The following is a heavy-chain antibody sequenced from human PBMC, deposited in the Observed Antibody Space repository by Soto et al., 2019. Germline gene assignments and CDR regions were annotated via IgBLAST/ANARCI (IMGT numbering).Heavy chain of an antibody. CDR2: IYYSGST. CDR3: ARDRPYYDILTGPSGFDP. J-gene: IGHJ5*02. V-gene: IGHV4-30-4*01. Sequence: KASETLSLTCTVSGGSISSGDYYWSWIRQPPGKGLEWIGYIYYSGSTYYNPSLKSRVTISVDTSKNQFSLKLSSVTAADTAVYYCARDRPYYDILTGPSGFDPWGQGTLVTVSS. D-gene: IGHD3-9*01. CDR1: GGSISSGDYY.